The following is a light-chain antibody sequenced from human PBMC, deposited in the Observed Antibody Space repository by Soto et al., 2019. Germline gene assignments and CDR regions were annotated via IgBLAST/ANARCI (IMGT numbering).Light chain of an antibody. CDR3: QPFNSYPGT. CDR1: QGISSA. CDR2: DAS. V-gene: IGKV1-13*02. J-gene: IGKJ4*01. Sequence: AIRLTQSPSSLSASVGDRVTITCRASQGISSALAWYQQKPGKAPKLLIYDASSLESGFPSRFSGSGSGTDFTLTISSLQPEDFATYYCQPFNSYPGTFGGGTKVEIK.